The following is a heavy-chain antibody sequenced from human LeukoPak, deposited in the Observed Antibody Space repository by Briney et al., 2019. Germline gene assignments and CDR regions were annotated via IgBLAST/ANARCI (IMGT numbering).Heavy chain of an antibody. J-gene: IGHJ3*02. D-gene: IGHD4-11*01. V-gene: IGHV4-31*03. CDR3: ARALFDYTNDAFDI. Sequence: SETLSLTCTVSGGSISSGGYYRSWIRQHPGKGLEWIGYIYYSGSTYYNPSLKSRVTISVDTSKNQFSLKLSSVTAADTAVYYCARALFDYTNDAFDIWGQGTMVTVSS. CDR1: GGSISSGGYY. CDR2: IYYSGST.